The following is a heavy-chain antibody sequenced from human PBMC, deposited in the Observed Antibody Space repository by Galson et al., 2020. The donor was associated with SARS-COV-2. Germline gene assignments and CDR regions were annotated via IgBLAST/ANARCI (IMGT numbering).Heavy chain of an antibody. Sequence: ASVKVSCKASGYTFTSYGISWVRQAPGQGLEWMGWISAYNGNTNFAQKLQGRVTMTTDTSTSTAYMELRSLRSDDTAVYYCARGCSGGSCWPGIDYWGQGTLVTVSS. V-gene: IGHV1-18*01. CDR3: ARGCSGGSCWPGIDY. CDR1: GYTFTSYG. CDR2: ISAYNGNT. D-gene: IGHD2-15*01. J-gene: IGHJ4*02.